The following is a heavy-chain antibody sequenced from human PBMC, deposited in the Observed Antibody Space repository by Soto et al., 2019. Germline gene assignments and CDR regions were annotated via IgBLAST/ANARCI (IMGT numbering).Heavy chain of an antibody. J-gene: IGHJ4*02. CDR1: GYSFSTSW. CDR3: ARTTIAGIRGYFDY. CDR2: IYPGDSDT. Sequence: PGESLKISCQGSGYSFSTSWIGWVRQMPGKGLERMGIIYPGDSDTRYSPSFQGQVTISADKSISTAFLQWSSLKASDTATYYCARTTIAGIRGYFDYWGQGTLVTVSS. V-gene: IGHV5-51*01. D-gene: IGHD2-21*01.